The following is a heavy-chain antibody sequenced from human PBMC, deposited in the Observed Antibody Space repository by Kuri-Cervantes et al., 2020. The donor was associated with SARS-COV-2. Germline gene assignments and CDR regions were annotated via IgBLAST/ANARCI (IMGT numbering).Heavy chain of an antibody. J-gene: IGHJ6*03. V-gene: IGHV1-8*02. D-gene: IGHD6-6*01. CDR2: MNPNSGNT. CDR1: GYTFTSYY. CDR3: ARTVSQLVYYYYYMDV. Sequence: ASVKVSCKASGYTFTSYYMHWVRQATGQGLEWMGWMNPNSGNTGYAQKFQGRVTMTRNTSISTAYMELSSLRSEDTAVYYCARTVSQLVYYYYYMDVWGKGTTVTVSS.